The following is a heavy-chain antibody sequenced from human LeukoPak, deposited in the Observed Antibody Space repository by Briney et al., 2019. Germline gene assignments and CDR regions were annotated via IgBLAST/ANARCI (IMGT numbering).Heavy chain of an antibody. CDR2: ISGSGGST. CDR1: GFTFSSYA. Sequence: PGGSLRLSCAASGFTFSSYAMSWVRQAPGKGLEWVSAISGSGGSTYYADSVKGRFTISRDNSKNSLYLQMNSLRAEDTAVYYCARHFYGSSGHPGIDYWGQGTLVTVSS. V-gene: IGHV3-23*01. J-gene: IGHJ4*02. CDR3: ARHFYGSSGHPGIDY. D-gene: IGHD3-22*01.